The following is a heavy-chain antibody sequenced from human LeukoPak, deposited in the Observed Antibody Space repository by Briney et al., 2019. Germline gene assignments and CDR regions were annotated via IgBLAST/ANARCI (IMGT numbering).Heavy chain of an antibody. CDR3: EITIAAAGTPDY. V-gene: IGHV1-69*04. CDR2: IIPILGIA. D-gene: IGHD6-13*01. CDR1: GGTFSSYA. Sequence: SVKVSCKASGGTFSSYAISWVRQAPGQGLEWMGRIIPILGIANYAQKFQGRVTITADKSTSTAYMELSSPRSEDTAVYYCEITIAAAGTPDYWGQGTLVTVSS. J-gene: IGHJ4*02.